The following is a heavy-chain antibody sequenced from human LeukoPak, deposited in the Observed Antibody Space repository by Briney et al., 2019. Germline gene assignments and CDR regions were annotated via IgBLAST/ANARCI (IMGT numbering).Heavy chain of an antibody. CDR3: ARDRDHDYGDYGCSY. D-gene: IGHD4-17*01. Sequence: ASVKVSCKASGYTFTSYDINWVRQATGQGLEWMGWMNPNSGNTGYAQKFQGRVTMTRNTSISTAYMELSSLRSEDTAVYYCARDRDHDYGDYGCSYWGQGTLVTVSS. CDR2: MNPNSGNT. J-gene: IGHJ4*02. CDR1: GYTFTSYD. V-gene: IGHV1-8*01.